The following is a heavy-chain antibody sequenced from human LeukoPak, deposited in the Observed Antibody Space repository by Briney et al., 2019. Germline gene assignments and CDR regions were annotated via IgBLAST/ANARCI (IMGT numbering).Heavy chain of an antibody. V-gene: IGHV4-30-4*08. CDR1: GGSISSGDYY. CDR3: ARGAYCGGDCYSSFDYFDY. J-gene: IGHJ4*02. D-gene: IGHD2-21*01. CDR2: IYYSGST. Sequence: PSQTLSLTCTVSGGSISSGDYYWSWIRQPQGKGLEWIGYIYYSGSTYYNPSLKSRVTISVDASKNQFSLKLSSVTAADTAVYYCARGAYCGGDCYSSFDYFDYWGQGTLVTVSS.